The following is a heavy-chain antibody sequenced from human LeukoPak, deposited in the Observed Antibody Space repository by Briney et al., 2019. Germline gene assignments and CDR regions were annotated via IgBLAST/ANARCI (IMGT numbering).Heavy chain of an antibody. V-gene: IGHV4-30-2*01. CDR1: GGSISSGGYY. CDR2: IYHSGST. CDR3: ARDLGLWGCSSTSCYGGDFQH. D-gene: IGHD2-2*01. J-gene: IGHJ1*01. Sequence: SQTLSLTCTVSGGSISSGGYYWSWIRQPPGKGLEWIGYIYHSGSTYYNPSLKSRVTISVDRSKNQFSLKLSSVTAADTAVYYCARDLGLWGCSSTSCYGGDFQHWGQGTLVTVSS.